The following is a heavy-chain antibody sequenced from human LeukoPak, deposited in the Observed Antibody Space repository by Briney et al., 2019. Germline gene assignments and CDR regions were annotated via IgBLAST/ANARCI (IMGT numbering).Heavy chain of an antibody. J-gene: IGHJ4*02. CDR3: TRDFCTGNNCFSGPGY. V-gene: IGHV3-74*01. D-gene: IGHD2-8*02. CDR2: INTEMTTT. CDR1: GVTFSGDW. Sequence: GGALRLSCAASGVTFSGDWMYCGRGVPGGGRVRGSRINTEMTTTNYAGSARGGFTFPTDNAKSTLYLQKTTLTAADTAVYSCTRDFCTGNNCFSGPGYWGQGTLVTASS.